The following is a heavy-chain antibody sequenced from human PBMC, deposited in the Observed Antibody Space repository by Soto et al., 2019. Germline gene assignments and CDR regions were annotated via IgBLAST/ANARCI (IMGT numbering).Heavy chain of an antibody. V-gene: IGHV4-59*08. Sequence: QVQLQQSGPGLVKSSETLSLTCTVSGGSISSYYWSWIRQPPGKGLEWIGYMYYGGRTNYNPSLKSRVTISVDTSKMQVSRKLSSVTAADTAVYFCARGTPSPLIVRSSRGPWFDPWGQGTLVTVSS. D-gene: IGHD2-15*01. CDR3: ARGTPSPLIVRSSRGPWFDP. CDR1: GGSISSYY. J-gene: IGHJ5*02. CDR2: MYYGGRT.